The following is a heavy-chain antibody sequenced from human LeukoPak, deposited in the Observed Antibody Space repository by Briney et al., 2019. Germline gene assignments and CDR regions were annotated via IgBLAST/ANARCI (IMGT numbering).Heavy chain of an antibody. CDR3: VKGGGNVRRYFEY. CDR2: ISSNGGST. CDR1: GFTFSSYA. D-gene: IGHD4-23*01. V-gene: IGHV3-64D*06. J-gene: IGHJ4*02. Sequence: SGGSLRLSCSASGFTFSSYAMHWVRQAPGKGLEYVSAISSNGGSTYYADSVKGRFTISRDNSKNTLYLQMSSLRAEDTAVYYCVKGGGNVRRYFEYWGQGTLVTVSS.